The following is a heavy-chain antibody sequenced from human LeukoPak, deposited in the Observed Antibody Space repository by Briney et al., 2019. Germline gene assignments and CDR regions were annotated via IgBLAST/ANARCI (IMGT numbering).Heavy chain of an antibody. CDR2: INPNSGGT. Sequence: GASVKVSCKASGYTFTGYYMHWVRQAPGQGLEWIGWINPNSGGTNYAQKFQGRVTMTTDTSTSTAHMELRSLRSDDTAVYYCARQGYSGHSQGAADYWGQGTLVTVSS. J-gene: IGHJ4*02. V-gene: IGHV1-2*02. CDR3: ARQGYSGHSQGAADY. D-gene: IGHD4-23*01. CDR1: GYTFTGYY.